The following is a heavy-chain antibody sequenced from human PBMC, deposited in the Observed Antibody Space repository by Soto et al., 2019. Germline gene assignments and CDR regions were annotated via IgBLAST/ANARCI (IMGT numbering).Heavy chain of an antibody. CDR3: ARDREYSSSWHYYYYGMDV. V-gene: IGHV1-69*13. D-gene: IGHD6-6*01. J-gene: IGHJ6*02. CDR2: IIPIFGTA. CDR1: GGTFSSYA. Sequence: ASVKVSCKASGGTFSSYAISWVRQAPGQGLEWMGGIIPIFGTANYAQKFQGRVTITADESTSTAYMELSSLRSEDTAVYYCARDREYSSSWHYYYYGMDVWGQGTTVTVSS.